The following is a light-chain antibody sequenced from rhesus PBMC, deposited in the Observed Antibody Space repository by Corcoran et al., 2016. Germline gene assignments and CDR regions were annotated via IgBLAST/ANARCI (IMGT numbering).Light chain of an antibody. J-gene: IGLJ1*01. CDR2: GVS. Sequence: QSAPTQPPSVSGSPGQSVTISCTGTSSDIGGYNYVSWYQQHPGKAPKLMIYGVSNRPSGVSDRFSGSKSGNTASLTSAGLQAEDEADYYCCSDTTNSTYIFGAGTRLTVL. CDR1: SSDIGGYNY. CDR3: CSDTTNSTYI. V-gene: IGLV2S7*01.